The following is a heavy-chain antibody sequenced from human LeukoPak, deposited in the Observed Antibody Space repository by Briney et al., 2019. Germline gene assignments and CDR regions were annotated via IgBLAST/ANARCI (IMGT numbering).Heavy chain of an antibody. CDR2: INYGGST. CDR3: ARVLRYFDWPCDY. D-gene: IGHD3-9*01. CDR1: GGSISISSFY. V-gene: IGHV4-39*01. Sequence: PSETLSLTCTISGGSISISSFYWGWIRQPPGKGLEWIGSINYGGSTSYNPSLKNRVTVSLDTSKTQFSLRLSSVTAADTAVYYCARVLRYFDWPCDYWGQGTLVTVSS. J-gene: IGHJ4*02.